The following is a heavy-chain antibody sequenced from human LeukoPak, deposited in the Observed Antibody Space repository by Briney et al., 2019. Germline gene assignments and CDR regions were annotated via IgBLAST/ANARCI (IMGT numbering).Heavy chain of an antibody. V-gene: IGHV1-8*01. CDR3: AVFGYYYDSSAAFDI. CDR1: GYTFTSYD. CDR2: MNPNSGKT. D-gene: IGHD3-22*01. J-gene: IGHJ3*02. Sequence: ASVRVSCTASGYTFTSYDINWGRHAPGQGHGWMGWMNPNSGKTGYAQKFQGRVTITRNTSISTAYMELSSLRSEDTAVYYCAVFGYYYDSSAAFDIWGQGTMVTVSS.